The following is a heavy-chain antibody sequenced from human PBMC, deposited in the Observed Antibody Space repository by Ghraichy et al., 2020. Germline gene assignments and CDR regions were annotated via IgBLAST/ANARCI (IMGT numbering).Heavy chain of an antibody. J-gene: IGHJ4*02. CDR1: GGSFSGYY. D-gene: IGHD3-22*01. CDR2: INHSGST. V-gene: IGHV4-34*01. CDR3: ARTWGDYYDSSGRRRGHFDY. Sequence: SETLSLTCAVYGGSFSGYYWSWIRQPPGKGLEWIGEINHSGSTNYNPSLKSRVTISVDTSKNQFSLKLSSVTAADTAVYYCARTWGDYYDSSGRRRGHFDYWGQGTLVTVSS.